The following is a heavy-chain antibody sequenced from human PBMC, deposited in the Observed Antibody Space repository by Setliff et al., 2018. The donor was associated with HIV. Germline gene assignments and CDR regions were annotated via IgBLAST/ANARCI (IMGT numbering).Heavy chain of an antibody. CDR3: ARAKNKWNPGDY. CDR1: GYSFTSYW. D-gene: IGHD1-20*01. J-gene: IGHJ4*02. CDR2: IYPDDSDT. Sequence: PGESLKISCKGSGYSFTSYWVAWVRQMPGKGLEWMGIIYPDDSDTRYSPSFQDQVTISVDKSINTAYLQWDSLKASDSAMYYCARAKNKWNPGDYWGQGTVVTVSS. V-gene: IGHV5-51*01.